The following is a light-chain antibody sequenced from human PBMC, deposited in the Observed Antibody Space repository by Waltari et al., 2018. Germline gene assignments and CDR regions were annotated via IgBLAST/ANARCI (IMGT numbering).Light chain of an antibody. J-gene: IGKJ2*02. CDR1: QGINSF. CDR2: AAS. V-gene: IGKV1-9*01. CDR3: QQLSTYPWT. Sequence: DIQLTQSPSFLSASVGDRVTIPCRASQGINSFLAWYQQKPGKAPKLLIYAASTLQSGVPSRFSGSGSGKEFTLTISSLQPEDFAAYSCQQLSTYPWTFGQGTRLEIK.